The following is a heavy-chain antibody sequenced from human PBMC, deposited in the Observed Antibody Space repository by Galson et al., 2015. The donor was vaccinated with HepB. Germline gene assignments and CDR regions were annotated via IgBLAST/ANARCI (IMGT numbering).Heavy chain of an antibody. V-gene: IGHV6-1*01. CDR1: GDSVSSSSAA. Sequence: CAISGDSVSSSSAAWNWIRQSPSRGLEWLGRTYYRSKWYHDYAVSVRSRITIYTDTSKNQFSLQLTSVTPEDTAVYYCARDLSASLDYWARGTLVTVSS. J-gene: IGHJ4*02. D-gene: IGHD6-6*01. CDR3: ARDLSASLDY. CDR2: TYYRSKWYH.